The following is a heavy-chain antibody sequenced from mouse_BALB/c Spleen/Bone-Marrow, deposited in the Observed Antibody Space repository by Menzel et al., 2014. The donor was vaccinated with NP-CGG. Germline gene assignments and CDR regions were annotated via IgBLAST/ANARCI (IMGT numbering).Heavy chain of an antibody. J-gene: IGHJ2*01. D-gene: IGHD1-1*01. Sequence: EVQLQQSGAELVKPGASVKLSCTASGFNIKDTYMHWVKQRPEQGLEWIGRIDPANGNTKYDPKFQGKATITADTSSNTAYLQLSSLTSEDTAVYYWARYYCGSSYFDYWAKAPLSQPPQ. CDR3: ARYYCGSSYFDY. CDR1: GFNIKDTY. CDR2: IDPANGNT. V-gene: IGHV14-3*02.